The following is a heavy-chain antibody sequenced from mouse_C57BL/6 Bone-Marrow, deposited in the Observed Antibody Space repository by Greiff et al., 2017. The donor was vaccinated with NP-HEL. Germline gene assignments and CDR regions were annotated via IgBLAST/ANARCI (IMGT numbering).Heavy chain of an antibody. D-gene: IGHD2-5*01. Sequence: VQVVESGPGLVAPSQSLSITCTVSGFSLTSYGVDWVRQPPGKGLEWLGVIWGGGSTNYNSALMSRLSISKDNSKSQVFLKMNSLQTDDTAMYYCAKRLYYSNYEDYAMDYWGQGTSVTVSS. CDR2: IWGGGST. CDR3: AKRLYYSNYEDYAMDY. CDR1: GFSLTSYG. V-gene: IGHV2-9*01. J-gene: IGHJ4*01.